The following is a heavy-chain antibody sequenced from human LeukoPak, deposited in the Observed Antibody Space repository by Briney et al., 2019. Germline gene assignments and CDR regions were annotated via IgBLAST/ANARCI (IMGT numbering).Heavy chain of an antibody. D-gene: IGHD5-24*01. CDR3: AKDQDRDGYNPFDY. CDR1: GFTFSSYG. Sequence: GGSLRLSCAASGFTFSSYGMHWVRQAPGKGLEWVAVISYDGSNKYYADSVKGRFTISRDNSKNTLYLQMNSLRAEDTAVYYCAKDQDRDGYNPFDYWGQGTLVTVSS. J-gene: IGHJ4*02. V-gene: IGHV3-30*18. CDR2: ISYDGSNK.